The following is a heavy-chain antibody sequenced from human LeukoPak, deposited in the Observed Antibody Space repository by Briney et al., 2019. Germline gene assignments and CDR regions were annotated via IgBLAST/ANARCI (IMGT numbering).Heavy chain of an antibody. Sequence: GGSLRLSCAASGFTFNTFWMSWVRQTPGKGLEWVANIKEDGTKKYYVDSVKGRFTISRDNAENSLYLQMNSLRAEDTAVYYCARVGRSGWTVDYWGQGTLVTVSS. D-gene: IGHD6-19*01. J-gene: IGHJ4*02. CDR3: ARVGRSGWTVDY. V-gene: IGHV3-7*01. CDR2: IKEDGTKK. CDR1: GFTFNTFW.